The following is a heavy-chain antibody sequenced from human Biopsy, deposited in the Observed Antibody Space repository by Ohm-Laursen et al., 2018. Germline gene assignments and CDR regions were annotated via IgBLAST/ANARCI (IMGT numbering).Heavy chain of an antibody. CDR1: GGTFSIYG. CDR2: NIPILGTG. J-gene: IGHJ1*01. D-gene: IGHD3-9*01. V-gene: IGHV1-69*06. CDR3: ATKLTGYFHH. Sequence: SSVKVSCKAPGGTFSIYGVNWVRQAPGQGLEWLGGNIPILGTGNYAQKFQDRVTVAADTSTSTATMELRSLRSDDTAVYYCATKLTGYFHHWGQGTLVIVSS.